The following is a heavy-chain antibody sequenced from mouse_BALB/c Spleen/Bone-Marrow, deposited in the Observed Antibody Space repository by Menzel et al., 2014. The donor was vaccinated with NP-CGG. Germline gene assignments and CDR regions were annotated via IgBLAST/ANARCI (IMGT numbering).Heavy chain of an antibody. V-gene: IGHV5-12-2*01. Sequence: EVMLVESGGGLVQPGGSLKLSCAASGFTFSSYTMSWVRQTPEKRLEWVAYISNGGGSTYYPDTVKGRFTISKDNAKTTLYLQMRSLKSEDTAMYYCARRYDYGYGPFAYWGQGTLVTVSA. D-gene: IGHD1-2*01. CDR2: ISNGGGST. CDR1: GFTFSSYT. CDR3: ARRYDYGYGPFAY. J-gene: IGHJ3*01.